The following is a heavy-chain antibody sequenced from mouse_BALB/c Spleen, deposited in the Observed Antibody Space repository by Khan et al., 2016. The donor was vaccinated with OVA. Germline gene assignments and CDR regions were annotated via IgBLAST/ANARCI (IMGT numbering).Heavy chain of an antibody. D-gene: IGHD1-3*01. V-gene: IGHV2-9*02. CDR2: IWAGGST. CDR3: ARLEDI. CDR1: GFSLTSYG. J-gene: IGHJ2*01. Sequence: QVQLKQSGPGLVAPSQSLSITCTVSGFSLTSYGVHWVRQPPGKGLEWLGVIWAGGSTNYKSALMSRLSISKDNSKSQVFLKMNSLQTNDTARYYCARLEDIWGQGTTLTVSS.